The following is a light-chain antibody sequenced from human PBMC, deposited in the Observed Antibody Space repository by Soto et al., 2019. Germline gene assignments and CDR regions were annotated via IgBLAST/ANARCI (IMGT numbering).Light chain of an antibody. J-gene: IGLJ2*01. CDR1: SSNIGAGYD. V-gene: IGLV1-40*01. CDR2: GNS. Sequence: QSVLTQPPSVSGAPGQRVTISCTGSSSNIGAGYDVHWYQQLPGTAPKLLFYGNSNRPSGVPDRFSGSKSGTSASLAITGLKAEDEADYYCQSYDSSLSGVVFGGGTKLTVL. CDR3: QSYDSSLSGVV.